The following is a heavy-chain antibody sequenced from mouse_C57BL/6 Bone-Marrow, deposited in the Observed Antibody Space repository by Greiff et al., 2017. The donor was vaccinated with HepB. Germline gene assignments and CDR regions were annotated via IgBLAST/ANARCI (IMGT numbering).Heavy chain of an antibody. CDR2: ISSGGSYT. V-gene: IGHV5-6*01. D-gene: IGHD4-1*02. CDR3: ARPSTGTRAMDY. CDR1: GFTFSSYG. Sequence: EVMLVESGGDLVKPGGSLKLSCAASGFTFSSYGMSWVRQTPDKRLEWVATISSGGSYTYYPDSVKGRFTISRDNAKNTLYLQMSSLKSEDTAMYYCARPSTGTRAMDYWGQGTSVTVSS. J-gene: IGHJ4*01.